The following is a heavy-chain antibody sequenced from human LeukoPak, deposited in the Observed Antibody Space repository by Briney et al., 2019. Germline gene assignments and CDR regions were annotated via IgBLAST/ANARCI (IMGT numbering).Heavy chain of an antibody. V-gene: IGHV4-4*09. CDR3: ASAGWDYYDSSGYSAHAFDI. Sequence: SETLSLTCTVSGGSISSYYWSWIRQPPGKGLEWIGYIYTSGSTNYNPSLKSRVTISVDTSKNQFSLKLSSVTAADTAVYYCASAGWDYYDSSGYSAHAFDIWGQGTMVTVSS. J-gene: IGHJ3*02. D-gene: IGHD3-22*01. CDR2: IYTSGST. CDR1: GGSISSYY.